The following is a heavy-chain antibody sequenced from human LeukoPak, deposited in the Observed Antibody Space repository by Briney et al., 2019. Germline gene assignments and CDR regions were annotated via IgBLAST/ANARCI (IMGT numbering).Heavy chain of an antibody. J-gene: IGHJ5*02. CDR2: IYHSGST. CDR1: GYSISSGYY. D-gene: IGHD3-3*01. V-gene: IGHV4-38-2*01. Sequence: PSETLSLTCAVSGYSISSGYYWGWIRQPPGKGLEWIGSIYHSGSTYYNPSLKSRVTISVDTSKNQYSLKLSSVTAADTAVYYCARHYFGVGYCDFWSGLEAVAFDPWGQGTLVTVSS. CDR3: ARHYFGVGYCDFWSGLEAVAFDP.